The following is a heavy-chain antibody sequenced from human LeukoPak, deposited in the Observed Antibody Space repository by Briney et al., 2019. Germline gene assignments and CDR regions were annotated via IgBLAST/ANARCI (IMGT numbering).Heavy chain of an antibody. Sequence: GGSLRLSCAASGFTFSSYSMNWVRQAPGKGLEWVSYISSSSSTIYYEDSVKGRFTISRDNAKNSLYLQMNSLRAEDTTVYYCARDDAAIAVAGLPSPGAHYYYYYMDVCGKGTTVTVS. J-gene: IGHJ6*03. CDR3: ARDDAAIAVAGLPSPGAHYYYYYMDV. V-gene: IGHV3-48*04. CDR2: ISSSSSTI. CDR1: GFTFSSYS. D-gene: IGHD6-19*01.